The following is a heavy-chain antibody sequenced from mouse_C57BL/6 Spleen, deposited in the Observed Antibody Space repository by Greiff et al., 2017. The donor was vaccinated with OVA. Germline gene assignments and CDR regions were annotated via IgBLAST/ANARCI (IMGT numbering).Heavy chain of an antibody. CDR2: INPSTGGT. CDR1: GYSFTGYY. D-gene: IGHD6-1*01. CDR3: ARGVGDYAMDY. Sequence: VQLQQSGPELVKPGASVKISCKASGYSFTGYYMNWVKQSPEKSLEWIGEINPSTGGTTYNQKFKAKATLTVDKSSSTAYMQLKSLTSEDSAVYYCARGVGDYAMDYWGQGTSVTVSS. V-gene: IGHV1-42*01. J-gene: IGHJ4*01.